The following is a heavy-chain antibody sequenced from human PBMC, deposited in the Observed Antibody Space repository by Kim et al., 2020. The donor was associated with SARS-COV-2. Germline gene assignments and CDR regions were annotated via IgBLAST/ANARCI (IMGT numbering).Heavy chain of an antibody. CDR1: GGSFSGYY. J-gene: IGHJ6*03. D-gene: IGHD2-15*01. CDR3: ARGRGDCSGGSCYHYYYYYYMDV. CDR2: INHSGST. Sequence: SETLSLTCAVYGGSFSGYYWSWIRQPPGKGLEWIGEINHSGSTNYNPSLKSRVTISVDTSKNQFSLKLSSVTAADTAVYYCARGRGDCSGGSCYHYYYYYYMDVWGKGTTVTVSS. V-gene: IGHV4-34*01.